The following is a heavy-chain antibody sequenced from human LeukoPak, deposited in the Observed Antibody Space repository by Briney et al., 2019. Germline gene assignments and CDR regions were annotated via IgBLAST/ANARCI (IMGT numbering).Heavy chain of an antibody. D-gene: IGHD3-3*01. CDR2: INPSGGST. CDR1: GYTFTSYY. V-gene: IGHV1-46*01. J-gene: IGHJ6*02. CDR3: ARVRGRRFLEWLSPSHYYGMDV. Sequence: ASVKVSCKASGYTFTSYYMYWVRQAPGQGLEWMGIINPSGGSTSYAQKFQGRVTMTRDTSTSTVYMELSSLRSEDTAVYYCARVRGRRFLEWLSPSHYYGMDVWGQGTTVTVSS.